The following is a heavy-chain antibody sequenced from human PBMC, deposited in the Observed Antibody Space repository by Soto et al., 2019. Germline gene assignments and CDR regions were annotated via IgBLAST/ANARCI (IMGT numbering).Heavy chain of an antibody. CDR3: ARVTQAVAADY. Sequence: QVQLVESGGGVVQPGRSLRLSCAASGLTLSNYAMHWVRQAXXXGXEWVAVISYDGSNRYYADSVKGRFTISRDNSKNTLXLQXXSXXXXDXAVYYCARVTQAVAADYWGQGTLVTVSS. D-gene: IGHD6-19*01. CDR2: ISYDGSNR. J-gene: IGHJ4*02. V-gene: IGHV3-30-3*01. CDR1: GLTLSNYA.